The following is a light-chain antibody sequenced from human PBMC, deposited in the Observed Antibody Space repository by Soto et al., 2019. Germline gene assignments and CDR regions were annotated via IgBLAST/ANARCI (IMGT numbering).Light chain of an antibody. V-gene: IGKV1-12*01. CDR1: EDISTW. Sequence: DIQMTQSPSSVPASVGDRVTITCRSSEDISTWLAWYQQKPGKAPKLLIYAASSLQSGVPSRFSGSGSGTDFTLTISSLQPEDFATYYCQHADSFRLITFGQGTRLDIK. CDR3: QHADSFRLIT. J-gene: IGKJ5*01. CDR2: AAS.